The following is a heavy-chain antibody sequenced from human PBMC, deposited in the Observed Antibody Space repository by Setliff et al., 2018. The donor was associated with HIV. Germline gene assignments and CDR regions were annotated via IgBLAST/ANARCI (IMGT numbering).Heavy chain of an antibody. D-gene: IGHD1-26*01. CDR1: GASFSDYY. CDR3: ARGGRGGLKFMADAFDI. Sequence: PSETLSLTCAVYGASFSDYYWGWIRQPPGKGLEWIASIYHNGNTYYTPSLKSRATTSVDTSKNHLSLKVSSVTAADTALYFCARGGRGGLKFMADAFDIWGQGTVVTVSS. V-gene: IGHV4-34*01. CDR2: IYHNGNT. J-gene: IGHJ3*02.